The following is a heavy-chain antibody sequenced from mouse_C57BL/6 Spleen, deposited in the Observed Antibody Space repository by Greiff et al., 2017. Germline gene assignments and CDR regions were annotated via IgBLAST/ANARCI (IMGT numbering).Heavy chain of an antibody. Sequence: EVKVVESGGGLVKPGGSLKLSCAASGFTFSDYGMHWVRQAPEKGLEWVAYISSGSSTIYYADTVKGRFTISRDNAKNTLFRQMTSLRSEDTAMYDCERGLVYGSSLYAMDYWGQGTSVTVSS. D-gene: IGHD1-1*01. CDR3: ERGLVYGSSLYAMDY. V-gene: IGHV5-17*01. CDR2: ISSGSSTI. CDR1: GFTFSDYG. J-gene: IGHJ4*01.